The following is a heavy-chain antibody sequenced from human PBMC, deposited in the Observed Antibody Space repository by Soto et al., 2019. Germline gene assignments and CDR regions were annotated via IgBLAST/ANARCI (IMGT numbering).Heavy chain of an antibody. V-gene: IGHV1-18*04. J-gene: IGHJ4*02. CDR3: VRDLDGSGSYYTDY. CDR1: GYIFLTYG. D-gene: IGHD3-10*01. CDR2: ISPYNGNT. Sequence: ASVKVSCKASGYIFLTYGLSWVRQAPGQGLEWMGWISPYNGNTKYAQKFQGRVTMTTDTSTSTAYMDLRSLRSDDTAVYYCVRDLDGSGSYYTDYWGRGTLVTVSS.